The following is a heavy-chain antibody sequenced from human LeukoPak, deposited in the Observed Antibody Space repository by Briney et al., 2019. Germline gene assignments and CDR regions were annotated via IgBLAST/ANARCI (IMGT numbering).Heavy chain of an antibody. D-gene: IGHD1-1*01. Sequence: PGGSLRLSCAASGFTFSSYAMHWVRQAPGKGLEWVAFIRYDGSNKYYADSVKGRFTISRDNSKNTLYLQMNSLRAEDTAVYYCAKAPPVQLERPFDPWGQGTLVTVSS. CDR3: AKAPPVQLERPFDP. CDR1: GFTFSSYA. V-gene: IGHV3-30*02. J-gene: IGHJ5*02. CDR2: IRYDGSNK.